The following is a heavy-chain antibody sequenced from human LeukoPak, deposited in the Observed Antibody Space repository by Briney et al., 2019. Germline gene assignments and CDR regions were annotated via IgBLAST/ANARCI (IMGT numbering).Heavy chain of an antibody. D-gene: IGHD3-10*01. CDR2: IYSGGST. Sequence: GGSLRLSCAASGFTVSSNYMSWVRQAPGKGLEWVSVIYSGGSTYYADSVKGRFTISRDNSKNTLYLQMNSLRAEDTAVYYCASLRITMVRGVRTPLWGQGTLVTVSS. J-gene: IGHJ4*02. CDR1: GFTVSSNY. V-gene: IGHV3-66*01. CDR3: ASLRITMVRGVRTPL.